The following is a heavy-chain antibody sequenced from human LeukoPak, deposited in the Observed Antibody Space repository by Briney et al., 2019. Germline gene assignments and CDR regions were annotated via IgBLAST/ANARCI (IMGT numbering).Heavy chain of an antibody. CDR3: ARERETAGGYDYIWGSYRYRWFDP. CDR1: GFTFSSYW. J-gene: IGHJ5*02. V-gene: IGHV3-7*01. Sequence: PGGSLRLPCAASGFTFSSYWMSWVRQAPGKGLEWVANIKQDGSEKYYVDSVKGRFTISRDNAKNSLYLQMNSLRAEDTAVYYCARERETAGGYDYIWGSYRYRWFDPWGQGTLVTVSS. D-gene: IGHD3-16*02. CDR2: IKQDGSEK.